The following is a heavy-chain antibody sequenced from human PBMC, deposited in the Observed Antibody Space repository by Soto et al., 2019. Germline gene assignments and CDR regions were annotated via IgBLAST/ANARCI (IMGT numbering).Heavy chain of an antibody. CDR2: ISSSSSYI. D-gene: IGHD6-19*01. J-gene: IGHJ4*02. CDR3: ARDSSGWYKSTDGYFDY. CDR1: GFTFSSHS. Sequence: GGSLRLSCAASGFTFSSHSMNWVRQAPGKGLEWVSSISSSSSYIYYADSVKGRFTISRDNAKNSLYLQMNSLRAEDTAVYYCARDSSGWYKSTDGYFDYWGQGTLVTVSS. V-gene: IGHV3-21*01.